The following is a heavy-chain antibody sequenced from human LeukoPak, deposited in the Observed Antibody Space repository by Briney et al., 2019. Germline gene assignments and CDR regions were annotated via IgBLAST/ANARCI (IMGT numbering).Heavy chain of an antibody. V-gene: IGHV3-23*01. CDR1: GFTFSNYA. CDR2: ILGSGGST. Sequence: GASLRLSCAASGFTFSNYAMSWVRQVPGKGLEWVSAILGSGGSTYYADSVKGRFTVSRDNSKGTLYLQMNSLRAEDTALYYCAKWGDYDVLTGYYVPDYWGQGTLVTVSS. J-gene: IGHJ4*02. D-gene: IGHD3-9*01. CDR3: AKWGDYDVLTGYYVPDY.